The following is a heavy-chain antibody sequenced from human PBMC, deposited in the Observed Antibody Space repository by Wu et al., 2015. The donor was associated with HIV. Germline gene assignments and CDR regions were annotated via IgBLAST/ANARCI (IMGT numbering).Heavy chain of an antibody. D-gene: IGHD3-22*01. V-gene: IGHV1-69*13. J-gene: IGHJ4*02. Sequence: QVQLVQSGAEVKKPGSSVKVSCKASGGTFSSYAISWVRQAPGQGLEWMGRIIPIFGTANYAQKFQGRVTITADESTSTAYMELSSLRSEDTAVYYCARDGGSSYYDSSGYFGSLGYFDYWGQGTLVTVSS. CDR2: IIPIFGTA. CDR3: ARDGGSSYYDSSGYFGSLGYFDY. CDR1: GGTFSSYA.